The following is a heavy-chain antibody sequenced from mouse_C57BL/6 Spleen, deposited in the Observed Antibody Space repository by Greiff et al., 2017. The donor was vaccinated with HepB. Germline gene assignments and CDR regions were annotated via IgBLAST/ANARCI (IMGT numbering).Heavy chain of an antibody. CDR2: INPSTGGT. J-gene: IGHJ2*01. CDR3: ARMSNKYYFDY. CDR1: GYSFTGYY. D-gene: IGHD2-5*01. Sequence: VQLQQSGPALVKPGASVKISCKASGYSFTGYYMNWVKQSPEKSLEWIGEINPSTGGTTYNQKFKAKATLTVDKSSSTAYMQLKSLTSEDSAVYYCARMSNKYYFDYWGQGTTLTVSS. V-gene: IGHV1-42*01.